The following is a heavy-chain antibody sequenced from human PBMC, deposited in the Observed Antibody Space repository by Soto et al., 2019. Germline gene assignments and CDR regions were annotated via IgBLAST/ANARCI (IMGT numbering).Heavy chain of an antibody. CDR3: ARGSGSYYAY. CDR2: ISYSGST. CDR1: GASVSSGNYY. Sequence: QVQLQESGPGLVKPSETLSLTCTVSGASVSSGNYYWSWIRQPPGKGLECIGYISYSGSTNYNPSLTSRVTISIDTAKNHFSLKLSSVTAADTAVSYCARGSGSYYAYWGQGTLVTVCS. D-gene: IGHD2-15*01. J-gene: IGHJ4*02. V-gene: IGHV4-61*03.